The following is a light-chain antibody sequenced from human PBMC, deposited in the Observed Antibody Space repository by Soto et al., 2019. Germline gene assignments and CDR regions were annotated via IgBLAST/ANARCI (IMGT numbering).Light chain of an antibody. V-gene: IGKV3-20*01. CDR1: QSVRSGS. Sequence: EIVLTQSPATLSLSPGERATLSCRASQSVRSGSLAWYQQKPGQAPRLLIYGASSRATDIPDRFSGSGYGTDFILTISRLEPEDFAVYYCQHYADSPHTFGQGTKLEIK. CDR3: QHYADSPHT. CDR2: GAS. J-gene: IGKJ2*01.